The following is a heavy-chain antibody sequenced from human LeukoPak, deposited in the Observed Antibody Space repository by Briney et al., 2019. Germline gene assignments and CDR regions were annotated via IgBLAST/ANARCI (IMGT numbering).Heavy chain of an antibody. V-gene: IGHV1-2*02. J-gene: IGHJ6*02. D-gene: IGHD3-22*01. CDR2: INPNSGGT. Sequence: ASVKVSCKASGYTFTGYYMHWVRQAPGQGLEWMGWINPNSGGTNYAQKFQGRVTMTRDTSISTAYMELSRLRSDDKAVYYCARDLVAVHYYDSSGYYYYGMDVWGQGTTVTVSS. CDR3: ARDLVAVHYYDSSGYYYYGMDV. CDR1: GYTFTGYY.